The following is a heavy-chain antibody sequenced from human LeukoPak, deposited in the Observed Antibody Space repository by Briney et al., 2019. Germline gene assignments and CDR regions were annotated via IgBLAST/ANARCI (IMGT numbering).Heavy chain of an antibody. CDR2: ISSSSRNI. CDR1: GFNFSSYS. Sequence: GGSLRLSCAASGFNFSSYSMNWVRQAPGKGLEWVSYISSSSRNINYADSVKGRFTTSRDNAKNSLYLQMNSLRAEDTAVYYCARDQQAIPYAFDIWGQGTMVTVSS. CDR3: ARDQQAIPYAFDI. V-gene: IGHV3-48*01. D-gene: IGHD2-2*01. J-gene: IGHJ3*02.